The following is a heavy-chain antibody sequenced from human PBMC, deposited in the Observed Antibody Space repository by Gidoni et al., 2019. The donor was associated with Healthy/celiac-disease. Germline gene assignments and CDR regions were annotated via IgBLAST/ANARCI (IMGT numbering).Heavy chain of an antibody. CDR3: ARDGVAEYQLLYRRNWFDP. V-gene: IGHV3-21*01. D-gene: IGHD2-2*02. Sequence: EVQLVESGGGLVKPGGSLRLSCAASGFTFSRYSMNWVSQAPGKGLEWVSSISSSSSYIYYADSVKDRCTISRDNAKNSLYLQMNSLRAEDTAVYYCARDGVAEYQLLYRRNWFDPWGQGTLVTVSS. J-gene: IGHJ5*02. CDR2: ISSSSSYI. CDR1: GFTFSRYS.